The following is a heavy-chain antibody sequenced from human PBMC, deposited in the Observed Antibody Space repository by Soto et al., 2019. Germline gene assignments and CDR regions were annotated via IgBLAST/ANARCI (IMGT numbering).Heavy chain of an antibody. J-gene: IGHJ3*02. D-gene: IGHD1-26*01. Sequence: QVQLQESGPGLVKPSGTLSLTCAVSGGSISSSNWWSWVRQPPGKGLEWIGEIYHSGSTNYNPSPKSRVTISVNKSKNQFSLKLSSVTAADPAVYYCARFNSGNYYKAFDIWGQGTMVTVSS. CDR2: IYHSGST. V-gene: IGHV4-4*02. CDR1: GGSISSSNW. CDR3: ARFNSGNYYKAFDI.